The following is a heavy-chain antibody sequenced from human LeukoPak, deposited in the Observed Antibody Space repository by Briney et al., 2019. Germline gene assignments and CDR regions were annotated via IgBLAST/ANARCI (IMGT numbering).Heavy chain of an antibody. V-gene: IGHV1-18*01. Sequence: ASVKVSCKASGYTFTSYGISWVRQAPGQGLEWMGWISAYNGNTNYAQKLKGRVTMTTDTSTSTAYMELRSLRSDDTAVYYCARVSPASGYYYYYYYGMDVWSQGTTVTVSS. CDR1: GYTFTSYG. CDR2: ISAYNGNT. D-gene: IGHD2/OR15-2a*01. J-gene: IGHJ6*02. CDR3: ARVSPASGYYYYYYYGMDV.